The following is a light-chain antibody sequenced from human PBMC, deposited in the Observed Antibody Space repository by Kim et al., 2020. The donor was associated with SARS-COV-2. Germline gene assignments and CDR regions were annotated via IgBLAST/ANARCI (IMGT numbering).Light chain of an antibody. V-gene: IGKV3-11*01. Sequence: EIVLTQSPATLSLSPGERATLSCRASQSVSSYLAWYQHKPGQPPRLLIYDASNRATGIPARFSGSGSGTDFTLTINSLEPEDFAVYYCQQRSNWPLTFGGGTKVDIK. CDR3: QQRSNWPLT. J-gene: IGKJ4*01. CDR1: QSVSSY. CDR2: DAS.